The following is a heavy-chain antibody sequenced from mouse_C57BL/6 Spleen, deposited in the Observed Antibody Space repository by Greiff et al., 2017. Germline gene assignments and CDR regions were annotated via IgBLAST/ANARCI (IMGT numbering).Heavy chain of an antibody. J-gene: IGHJ1*03. Sequence: EVKVEESGGGLVKPGGSLKLSCAASGFTFSDYGMHWVRQAPEKGLEWVAYISSGSSTIYYADTVKGRFTISRDNAKNTLFLQMTSLRSEDTAMYYCARLRYYGSSYDWYFDVWGTGTTVTVSS. D-gene: IGHD1-1*01. V-gene: IGHV5-17*01. CDR1: GFTFSDYG. CDR3: ARLRYYGSSYDWYFDV. CDR2: ISSGSSTI.